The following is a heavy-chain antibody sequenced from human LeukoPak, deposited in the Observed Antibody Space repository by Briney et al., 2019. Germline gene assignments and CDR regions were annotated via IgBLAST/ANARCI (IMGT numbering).Heavy chain of an antibody. CDR1: GGSISSYY. CDR3: ARIAVAGYFDY. J-gene: IGHJ4*02. V-gene: IGHV4-59*12. D-gene: IGHD6-19*01. CDR2: ISHSGST. Sequence: PLETLSLTCTVSGGSISSYYWSWIRQPPGKGLEWIGEISHSGSTNFNPSLKSRLITSVDKSKSQFSLKLTSVTAADTAVYYCARIAVAGYFDYWGQGTLVTVSS.